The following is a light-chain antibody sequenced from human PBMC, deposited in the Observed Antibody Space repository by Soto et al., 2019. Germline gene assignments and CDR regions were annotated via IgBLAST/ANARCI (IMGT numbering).Light chain of an antibody. CDR1: QTIRNNY. CDR3: QQYGTSAIT. V-gene: IGKV3-20*01. J-gene: IGKJ5*01. Sequence: EIVLTQSPGTLSLSPGERGTLSCRASQTIRNNYLAWYQQRPGQAPRLLIYGASSRAAGIPDRFSGSGSGTDFTLTISRLEPGDFAVYYCQQYGTSAITFGPGTRL. CDR2: GAS.